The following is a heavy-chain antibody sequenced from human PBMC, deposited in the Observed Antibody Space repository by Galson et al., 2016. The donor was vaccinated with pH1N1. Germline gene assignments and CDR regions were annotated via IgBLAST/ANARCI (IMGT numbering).Heavy chain of an antibody. Sequence: SLRLSCADSGFTFSTYWMTWVRQIPGKGLQWLANIKQDGSEKHYVDSVKGRFTISRDNAENSLYLQMNSLRAEDTAVYYCAREREGAFHLWGQGTMVIVSS. V-gene: IGHV3-7*01. CDR3: AREREGAFHL. CDR1: GFTFSTYW. CDR2: IKQDGSEK. J-gene: IGHJ3*01. D-gene: IGHD1-26*01.